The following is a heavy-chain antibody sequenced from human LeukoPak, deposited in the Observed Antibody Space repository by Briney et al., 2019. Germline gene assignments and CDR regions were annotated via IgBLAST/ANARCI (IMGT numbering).Heavy chain of an antibody. CDR3: ARTPHYYGSGSYYRYNWFDP. CDR1: GGSFSGYY. J-gene: IGHJ5*02. V-gene: IGHV4-34*01. CDR2: INHSGST. Sequence: SETLSLTCAVYGGSFSGYYWGWIRQPPGKGLEWIGKINHSGSTNYNPSLKSRVTISVDTSKNQFSLKLSSVTAADTAVYYCARTPHYYGSGSYYRYNWFDPWGQGTLVTVSS. D-gene: IGHD3-10*01.